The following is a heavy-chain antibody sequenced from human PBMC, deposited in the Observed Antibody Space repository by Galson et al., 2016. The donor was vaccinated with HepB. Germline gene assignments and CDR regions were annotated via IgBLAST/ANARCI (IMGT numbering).Heavy chain of an antibody. D-gene: IGHD1-26*01. V-gene: IGHV1-8*01. J-gene: IGHJ5*02. CDR1: GYTFSTFD. Sequence: SVKVSCKASGYTFSTFDIHWVRQAPGQGLEWMGWINPNSDNIGYAQKFQGRVTMTRDISISTAYIELTSLRSEDTAVYYCTRAAGADKFDLWGQGTLVTGS. CDR2: INPNSDNI. CDR3: TRAAGADKFDL.